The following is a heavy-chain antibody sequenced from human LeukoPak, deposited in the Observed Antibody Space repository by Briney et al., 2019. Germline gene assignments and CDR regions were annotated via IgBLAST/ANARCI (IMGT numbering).Heavy chain of an antibody. CDR3: ARSRLTGPTNWFVP. CDR1: GGSISSYY. Sequence: PSETLSLTCTVSGGSISSYYWNWIRQPPGKGLEWIAYIYYNGNTNYNPSLKSRVTISVDTSKNQFSLKLSSVTAADTAVYYCARSRLTGPTNWFVPWGQGTLVTVSS. D-gene: IGHD5-12*01. J-gene: IGHJ5*02. V-gene: IGHV4-59*01. CDR2: IYYNGNT.